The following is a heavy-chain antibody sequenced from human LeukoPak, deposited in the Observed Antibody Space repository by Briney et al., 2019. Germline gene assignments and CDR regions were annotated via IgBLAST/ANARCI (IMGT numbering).Heavy chain of an antibody. D-gene: IGHD5-24*01. CDR3: TNGCDV. V-gene: IGHV3-30*04. CDR1: GFAFNTYT. J-gene: IGHJ4*02. Sequence: SGGSLSLSCAASGFAFNTYTVHWVRQGPEKGLDWVAVISFDGSNKYYADSVKGRFTISRDNSRNTLYLQMNSLRAEDTAVYYCTNGCDVWGQGTLVTVSS. CDR2: ISFDGSNK.